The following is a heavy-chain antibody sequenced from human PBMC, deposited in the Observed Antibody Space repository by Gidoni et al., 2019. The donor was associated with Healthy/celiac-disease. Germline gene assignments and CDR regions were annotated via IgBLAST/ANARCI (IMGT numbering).Heavy chain of an antibody. CDR2: INPNSGGT. CDR1: GYTFTGYY. D-gene: IGHD3-22*01. CDR3: ARGEFTYYYDSSGYRFDP. Sequence: ASGYTFTGYYMHWVRQAPGQGLEWMGWINPNSGGTNYAQKFQGRVTMTRDTSISTAYMELSRLRSDDTAVYYCARGEFTYYYDSSGYRFDPWGQGTLVTVSS. V-gene: IGHV1-2*02. J-gene: IGHJ5*02.